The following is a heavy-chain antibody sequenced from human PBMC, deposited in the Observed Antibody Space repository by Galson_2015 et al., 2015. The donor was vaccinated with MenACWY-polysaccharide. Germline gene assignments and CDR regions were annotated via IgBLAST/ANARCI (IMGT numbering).Heavy chain of an antibody. D-gene: IGHD5-12*01. CDR3: ARLSGYTYRSPYYSDY. CDR2: MSGSGGST. Sequence: SLKLSCEAAGFTFSSYAMSWVRQAPGKGLEWVSSMSGSGGSTYYGDSVKGRFTISRDNSKNTLYLQMNSLRAEDTAIYYCARLSGYTYRSPYYSDYWGQGTLVTVSS. J-gene: IGHJ4*02. CDR1: GFTFSSYA. V-gene: IGHV3-23*01.